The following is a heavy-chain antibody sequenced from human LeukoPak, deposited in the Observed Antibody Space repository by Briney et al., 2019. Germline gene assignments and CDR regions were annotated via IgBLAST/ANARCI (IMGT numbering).Heavy chain of an antibody. CDR1: GFTFSSYS. CDR2: ISSSSSYI. Sequence: SGGSLRLPCAASGFTFSSYSMNWVRQAPGKGLEWVSSISSSSSYIYYADSVKGRFTISRDNAKNSLYLQMNSLRAEDTAVYYCARFDYGGNSDYFDYWGQGTLVTVSS. J-gene: IGHJ4*02. CDR3: ARFDYGGNSDYFDY. D-gene: IGHD4-23*01. V-gene: IGHV3-21*01.